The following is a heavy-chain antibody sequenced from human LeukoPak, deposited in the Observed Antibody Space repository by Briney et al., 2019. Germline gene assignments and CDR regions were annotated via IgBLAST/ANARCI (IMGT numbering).Heavy chain of an antibody. Sequence: SETLSLTCTVSGYSISSGYYWGWIRQPPGKGLEWIGSIYHSGSTYYNPSLKSRVTISVDTSKNQFSLKLSSVTAADTAVYYCAREKTRQAFDIWGQGTMVTVSS. CDR2: IYHSGST. CDR1: GYSISSGYY. J-gene: IGHJ3*02. V-gene: IGHV4-38-2*02. CDR3: AREKTRQAFDI.